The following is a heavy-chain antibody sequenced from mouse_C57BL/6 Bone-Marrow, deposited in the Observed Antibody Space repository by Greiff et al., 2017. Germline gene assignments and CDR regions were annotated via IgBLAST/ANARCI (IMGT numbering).Heavy chain of an antibody. CDR1: GYTFTSYW. CDR2: INPSSGYT. CDR3: ARADGISYWYFDV. V-gene: IGHV1-7*01. Sequence: QVQLQQSGAELAKPGASVTLSCKASGYTFTSYWMHWVKQRPGQGLEWIGYINPSSGYTKYNQKFKDKATLTADKSSRTAYMQMSSLTYEDSAVYYCARADGISYWYFDVWGTGTTLTVSS. D-gene: IGHD1-1*01. J-gene: IGHJ1*03.